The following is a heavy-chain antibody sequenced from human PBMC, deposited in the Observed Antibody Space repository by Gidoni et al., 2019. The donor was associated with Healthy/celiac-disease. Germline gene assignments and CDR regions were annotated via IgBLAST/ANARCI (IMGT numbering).Heavy chain of an antibody. V-gene: IGHV1-18*04. D-gene: IGHD7-27*01. CDR2: ISAYTGNT. CDR1: GYTFTSYG. J-gene: IGHJ6*02. CDR3: ARDRVTGDGYYYYGMDV. Sequence: VQLVPPGAEVKKPGASVKVSCKASGYTFTSYGISWVRQAPGQGLEWMGWISAYTGNTNYAQTLQGRVTMTTDTSTSTAYMELRSLRSDAAAVYYCARDRVTGDGYYYYGMDVWGQGTTVTVSS.